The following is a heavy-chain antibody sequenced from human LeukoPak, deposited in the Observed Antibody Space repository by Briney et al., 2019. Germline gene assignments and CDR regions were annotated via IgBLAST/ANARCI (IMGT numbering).Heavy chain of an antibody. CDR1: GFTFSTYA. Sequence: PGGSLRLSCGASGFTFSTYAMTWVRQAPGKGLEWVSGMVGSGDAFYADSVKGRFTISRDNSKNTAYLQMNSLRVEDTAVYYCAKDLHYNDGKWEFDPWGQGTLVTVSS. CDR3: AKDLHYNDGKWEFDP. V-gene: IGHV3-23*01. CDR2: MVGSGDA. D-gene: IGHD5-24*01. J-gene: IGHJ5*02.